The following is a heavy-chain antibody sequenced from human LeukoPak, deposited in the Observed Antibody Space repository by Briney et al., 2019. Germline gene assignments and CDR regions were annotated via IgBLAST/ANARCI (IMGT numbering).Heavy chain of an antibody. CDR3: ARDNPTSVLYTPYFDY. D-gene: IGHD2-15*01. V-gene: IGHV3-7*01. J-gene: IGHJ4*02. CDR1: GFTFSSYW. CDR2: IKQDGSEK. Sequence: GGSLRLSCAASGFTFSSYWMSWVRQAPGKGLEWVANIKQDGSEKYYVDSVKGRFTISRDNAKNSLYLQMNSLRAEDTAVYYSARDNPTSVLYTPYFDYWGQGTLVTVSS.